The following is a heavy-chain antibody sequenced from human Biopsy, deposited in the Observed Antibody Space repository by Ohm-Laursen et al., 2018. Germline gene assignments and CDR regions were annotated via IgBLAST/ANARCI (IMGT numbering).Heavy chain of an antibody. Sequence: SDTLSLTCPVSGGSISNNNYYWGWIRQPPGKGLEWIGSIFYRGSTHYKPSLKSQVTISVDTYKNQFSLKLNSVTAADTAVYHCARDYDTSGYYYVSWGQGTLVTVSS. J-gene: IGHJ5*02. V-gene: IGHV4-39*01. D-gene: IGHD3-22*01. CDR2: IFYRGST. CDR1: GGSISNNNYY. CDR3: ARDYDTSGYYYVS.